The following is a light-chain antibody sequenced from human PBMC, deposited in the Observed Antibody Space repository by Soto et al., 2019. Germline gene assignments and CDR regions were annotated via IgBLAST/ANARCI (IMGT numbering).Light chain of an antibody. Sequence: QSVLTQPASVSGSPGQSITISCTGTSSDVGGYNYVSWYQQHPGKAPKLMNYDVSNRPSGVSNHFSGSKSGNTASLTITGLQAEDEADYYCSSYTSSSLHVFGTGTKVTV. CDR3: SSYTSSSLHV. CDR1: SSDVGGYNY. CDR2: DVS. J-gene: IGLJ1*01. V-gene: IGLV2-14*03.